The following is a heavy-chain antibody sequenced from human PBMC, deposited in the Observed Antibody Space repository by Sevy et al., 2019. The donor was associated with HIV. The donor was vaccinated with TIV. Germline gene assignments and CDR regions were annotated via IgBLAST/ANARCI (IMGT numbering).Heavy chain of an antibody. J-gene: IGHJ4*02. CDR1: GYTFTSYA. CDR3: ARVRLNTIFGVVIRPYDY. V-gene: IGHV1-3*01. D-gene: IGHD3-3*01. CDR2: INAGNGNT. Sequence: ASVKVSCKASGYTFTSYAMHWVRQALGQRLEWMGWINAGNGNTKYSQKFQGRVTITRDTSASTAYMGLSSLGSEDTAVYYCARVRLNTIFGVVIRPYDYWGQGTLVTVSS.